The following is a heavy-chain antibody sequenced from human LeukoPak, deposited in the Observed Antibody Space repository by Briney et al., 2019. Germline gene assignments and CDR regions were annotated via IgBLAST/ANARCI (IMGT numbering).Heavy chain of an antibody. D-gene: IGHD3-22*01. J-gene: IGHJ4*02. CDR1: GFTFSSYS. V-gene: IGHV3-21*01. CDR3: ARDAGDGYYYYDSSGQFGYFDY. CDR2: ISSSSSYI. Sequence: GGSLRLSCAASGFTFSSYSMNWVRQAAGKGLEWVSSISSSSSYIYYADSVKGRFTISRENAKNSLYLQMNSLRAEDTAVYYCARDAGDGYYYYDSSGQFGYFDYWGQGTLVTVSS.